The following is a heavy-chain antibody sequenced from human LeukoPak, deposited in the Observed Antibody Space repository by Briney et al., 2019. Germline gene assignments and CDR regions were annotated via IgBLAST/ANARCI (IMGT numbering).Heavy chain of an antibody. CDR3: ARDRGGYDSSGYYWVH. Sequence: SQTLSLTCAVSGGSISSGSYYWSWIRPPPGEGLEWIGRIYTSGSTNYNPSPTRRVTISVDTSKNKFSLKLSSVTAADAAVYYCARDRGGYDSSGYYWVHWGQGTLVTVSS. V-gene: IGHV4-61*02. J-gene: IGHJ4*02. CDR1: GGSISSGSYY. D-gene: IGHD3-22*01. CDR2: IYTSGST.